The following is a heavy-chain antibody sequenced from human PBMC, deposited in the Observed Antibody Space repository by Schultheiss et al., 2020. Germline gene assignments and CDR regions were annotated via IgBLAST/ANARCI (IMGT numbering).Heavy chain of an antibody. CDR1: GFTFSNYW. D-gene: IGHD5-12*01. V-gene: IGHV3-7*05. CDR2: IKQDASEK. Sequence: GGSLRLSCAASGFTFSNYWMTWVRQAPGKGLEWVANIKQDASEKHYVDSVKGRFTISRDNAKNSLYLQMNSLRAEDTAVYYCARTYSGYDHTPDYWGQGTLVTVSS. CDR3: ARTYSGYDHTPDY. J-gene: IGHJ4*02.